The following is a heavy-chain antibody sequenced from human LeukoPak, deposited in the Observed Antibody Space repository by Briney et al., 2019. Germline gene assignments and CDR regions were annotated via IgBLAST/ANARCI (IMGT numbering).Heavy chain of an antibody. J-gene: IGHJ5*02. CDR1: GGSISSYY. CDR3: ARDIAGIAAAGTKYNWFDP. CDR2: IYYSGST. D-gene: IGHD6-13*01. Sequence: SETLSLTCTVSGGSISSYYWSWIRQPPGKGLEWIGYIYYSGSTNYNPSLESRVTISVDTSKNQFSLKLSSVTAADTAVYYCARDIAGIAAAGTKYNWFDPWGQGTLVTVSS. V-gene: IGHV4-59*01.